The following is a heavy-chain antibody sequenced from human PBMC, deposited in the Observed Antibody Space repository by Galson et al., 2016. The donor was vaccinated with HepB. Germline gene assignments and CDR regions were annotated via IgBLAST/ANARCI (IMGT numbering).Heavy chain of an antibody. J-gene: IGHJ6*02. CDR1: GFSFSNFA. V-gene: IGHV3-23*01. D-gene: IGHD3-3*01. CDR3: ATEYVLRSLESSSYYFRGLDD. CDR2: INGGGGKT. Sequence: SLRLSCAASGFSFSNFAMTWVRQAPGKGLEWISTINGGGGKTYHTDSVKGRFTISRDNSNNVLYLQMNSLRAEDTAVYYCATEYVLRSLESSSYYFRGLDDWGQGTTVTVSS.